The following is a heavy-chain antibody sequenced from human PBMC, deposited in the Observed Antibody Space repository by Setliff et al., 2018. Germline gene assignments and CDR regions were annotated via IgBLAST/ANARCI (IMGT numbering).Heavy chain of an antibody. CDR3: ARAGPTVTFFRVLVISWWDP. Sequence: PSETLSLTCTVSGDSISSGSYYWTWIRQPAGKGLEWIGHFHTGGSTNYNRSLRSRVSISVDTSKNQFSLKLSSVTAADTATYYGARAGPTVTFFRVLVISWWDPWGQGSLVTAPQ. CDR2: FHTGGST. V-gene: IGHV4-61*09. J-gene: IGHJ5*02. D-gene: IGHD3-3*01. CDR1: GDSISSGSYY.